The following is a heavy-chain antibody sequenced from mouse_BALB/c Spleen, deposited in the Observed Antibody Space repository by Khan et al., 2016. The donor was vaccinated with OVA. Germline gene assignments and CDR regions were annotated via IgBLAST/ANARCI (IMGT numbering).Heavy chain of an antibody. V-gene: IGHV2-9*02. CDR3: ARNREPDYFDY. CDR1: GFSLTSHG. J-gene: IGHJ2*01. CDR2: IWAGGST. Sequence: QVQLKESGPGLVAPSLSLSITCTVSGFSLTSHGVHWVRQPPGKGLEWLGVIWAGGSTNYNSALMSRLSISKDSSKSQVFLKMNSLQTDDTAMYYCARNREPDYFDYWGQGTTLTVSS.